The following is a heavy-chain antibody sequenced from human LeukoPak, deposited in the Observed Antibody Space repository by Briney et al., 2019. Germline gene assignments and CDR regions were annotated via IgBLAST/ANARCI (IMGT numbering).Heavy chain of an antibody. J-gene: IGHJ6*02. CDR3: ARIHPYYYGSGSYLMGYYYFGMDV. D-gene: IGHD3-10*01. CDR2: ISGSGGTI. CDR1: GFTFSSYD. Sequence: GGSLRLSCAVSGFTFSSYDMNWVRQAPGKGLEWISYISGSGGTIYDADSVKGRFTVSRDNAKNSLHLQMNSLRAEDTAVYYCARIHPYYYGSGSYLMGYYYFGMDVWGQGTTVTVSS. V-gene: IGHV3-48*03.